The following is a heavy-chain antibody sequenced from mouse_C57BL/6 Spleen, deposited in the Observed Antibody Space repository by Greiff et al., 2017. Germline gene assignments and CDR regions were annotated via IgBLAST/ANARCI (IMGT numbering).Heavy chain of an antibody. J-gene: IGHJ1*03. V-gene: IGHV14-4*01. Sequence: LVESGAELVRPGASVKLSCTASGFNIKDDYMHWVKQRPEQGLEWIGWIDPENGDTEYASKFQGKATITADTSSNTAYLQLSSLTSEDTAVYYCTTTYTEWYFDVWGTGTTVTVSS. D-gene: IGHD1-1*01. CDR2: IDPENGDT. CDR3: TTTYTEWYFDV. CDR1: GFNIKDDY.